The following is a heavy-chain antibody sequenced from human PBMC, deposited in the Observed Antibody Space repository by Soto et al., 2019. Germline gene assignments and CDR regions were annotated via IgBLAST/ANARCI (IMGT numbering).Heavy chain of an antibody. J-gene: IGHJ6*02. Sequence: PPEKLTITSAVYGGTFRGYSWSWIRQPRGKGLEWIGEINHSGSTNYNTSLKSRVTISVDTSKNQFSLKLSSVTAADTAVYYCARGRVYSGYGMTNYYYYGMDVWCQWTTVT. CDR2: INHSGST. V-gene: IGHV4-34*01. CDR1: GGTFRGYS. D-gene: IGHD5-12*01. CDR3: ARGRVYSGYGMTNYYYYGMDV.